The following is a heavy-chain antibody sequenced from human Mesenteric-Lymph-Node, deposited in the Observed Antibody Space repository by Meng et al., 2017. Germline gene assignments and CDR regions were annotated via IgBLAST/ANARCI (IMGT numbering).Heavy chain of an antibody. J-gene: IGHJ4*02. V-gene: IGHV3-21*01. CDR1: GFTFSSYS. D-gene: IGHD2-2*01. CDR2: ISSSSSYI. CDR3: ARVGDYCSSTSCFLFMDY. Sequence: GESLKISCAASGFTFSSYSMNWVRQAPGKGLEWVSSISSSSSYIYYADSVKGRFTISRDNAKNSLYLQMNSLRAEDTAVYYCARVGDYCSSTSCFLFMDYWGQGTLVTVSS.